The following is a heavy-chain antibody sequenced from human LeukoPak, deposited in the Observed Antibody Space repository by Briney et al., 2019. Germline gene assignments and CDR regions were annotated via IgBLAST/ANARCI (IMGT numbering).Heavy chain of an antibody. CDR3: ARDRMDTAMVFDY. CDR1: GFTVSSTY. CDR2: IYSGGST. Sequence: GSLRLSCAASGFTVSSTYMSWVRQAPGKGLEWASVIYSGGSTYYADSVKGRFTISRDNSKNTLYLQMNSLRAEDTAVYYCARDRMDTAMVFDYWGQGTLVTVS. D-gene: IGHD5-18*01. V-gene: IGHV3-53*01. J-gene: IGHJ4*02.